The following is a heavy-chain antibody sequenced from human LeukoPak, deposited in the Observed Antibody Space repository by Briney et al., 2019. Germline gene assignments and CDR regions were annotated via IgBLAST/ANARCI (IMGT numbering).Heavy chain of an antibody. D-gene: IGHD4-11*01. J-gene: IGHJ3*02. V-gene: IGHV3-7*01. CDR1: GFTFSSYW. CDR2: IKQDGSEK. CDR3: ARDLAYSNYPDAFDI. Sequence: GGSLGLSCAASGFTFSSYWMSWVRQAPGKGLEWAANIKQDGSEKYYVDSVKGRFTISRDNAKNSLYLQMNSLRAEDTAVYYCARDLAYSNYPDAFDIWGQGTMVTVSS.